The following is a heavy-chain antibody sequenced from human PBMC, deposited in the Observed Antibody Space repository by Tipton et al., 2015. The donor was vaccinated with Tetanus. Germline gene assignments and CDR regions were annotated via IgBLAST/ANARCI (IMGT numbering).Heavy chain of an antibody. J-gene: IGHJ6*02. CDR1: GFNFHSYS. CDR3: ARVVRDYYYGMDV. Sequence: GSLRLSCAGSGFNFHSYSMNWVRQAPGRGLEWLSYISSSGATINYADSVKGRFTTFRDNAKSSLYLQMSRLRAEDTAVYYCARVVRDYYYGMDVWGQGTTVTVSS. D-gene: IGHD3-22*01. CDR2: ISSSGATI. V-gene: IGHV3-48*01.